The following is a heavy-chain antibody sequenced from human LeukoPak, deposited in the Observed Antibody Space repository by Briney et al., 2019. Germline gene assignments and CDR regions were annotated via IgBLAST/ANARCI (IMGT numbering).Heavy chain of an antibody. J-gene: IGHJ4*02. V-gene: IGHV4-59*01. D-gene: IGHD6-19*01. CDR1: GGSISSYY. Sequence: SETLSLTCTVSGGSISSYYWSWIRQPPGKGLEWVGYISYSGSTNYKPSLKSRVTISVDTSKNQFSLKLSSVTAADTATYYCARDGRAGSLFAYWGQGTLVTVSS. CDR3: ARDGRAGSLFAY. CDR2: ISYSGST.